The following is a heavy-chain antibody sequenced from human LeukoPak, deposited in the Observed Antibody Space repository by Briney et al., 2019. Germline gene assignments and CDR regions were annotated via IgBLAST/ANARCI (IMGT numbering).Heavy chain of an antibody. CDR2: INFSGTT. D-gene: IGHD4-17*01. CDR1: GGSISSSRFF. V-gene: IGHV4-39*01. Sequence: SETLSLTCTVSGGSISSSRFFWAWIRQPPGKGLEWIGNINFSGTTYYNPSLKSRVTLSVDPSKNQFSLKLSSVTAADTAVYYCARLKATVYYYGMDVWGQGTTVTVSS. J-gene: IGHJ6*02. CDR3: ARLKATVYYYGMDV.